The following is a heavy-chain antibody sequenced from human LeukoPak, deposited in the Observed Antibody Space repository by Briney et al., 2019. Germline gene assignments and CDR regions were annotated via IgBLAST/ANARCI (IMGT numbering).Heavy chain of an antibody. CDR1: GFTFSSYA. V-gene: IGHV3-30-3*01. CDR3: ARSADYYDDAFDI. Sequence: PGGSLRLSCAASGFTFSSYAMHWVRQAPGKGLEWVAVISYDGSNKYYADSVKGRFTISRDNSKNTLYLQMNSLRAEDTAVYYCARSADYYDDAFDIWGQGTMVTVSS. J-gene: IGHJ3*02. D-gene: IGHD3-22*01. CDR2: ISYDGSNK.